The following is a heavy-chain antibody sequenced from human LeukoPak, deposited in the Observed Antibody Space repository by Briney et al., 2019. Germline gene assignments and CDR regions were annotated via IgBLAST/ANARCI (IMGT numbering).Heavy chain of an antibody. V-gene: IGHV3-74*01. D-gene: IGHD3-22*01. CDR2: IKSDGST. J-gene: IGHJ1*01. CDR1: GFTFSTYW. Sequence: GGSLRLSCAASGFTFSTYWMHWVRQAPGRGLVWVSRIKSDGSTNYADSVKGRFTISRDNAKNTVSLQMNSLRAEDTGVYYCARAPSEIGGYYPEYFRHWGQGTLVTVSS. CDR3: ARAPSEIGGYYPEYFRH.